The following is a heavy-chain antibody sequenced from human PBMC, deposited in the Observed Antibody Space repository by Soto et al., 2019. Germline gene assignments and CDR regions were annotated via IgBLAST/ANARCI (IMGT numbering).Heavy chain of an antibody. CDR1: GGSISSGGYY. D-gene: IGHD6-6*01. Sequence: QVPLQESGPGLVKPSQTLSLTCTVSGGSISSGGYYWSWIRQHPGKGLEWIGYIYYSGSTYYNPSLKRRVTISVDTSKNQFSLKLSSVTAADTAVYYCARVFFGSSQYFDYWGQGTLVTVSS. CDR3: ARVFFGSSQYFDY. CDR2: IYYSGST. V-gene: IGHV4-31*03. J-gene: IGHJ4*02.